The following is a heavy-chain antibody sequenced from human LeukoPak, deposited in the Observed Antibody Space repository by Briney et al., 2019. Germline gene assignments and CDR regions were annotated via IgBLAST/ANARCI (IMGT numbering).Heavy chain of an antibody. CDR1: GFTFSTFA. D-gene: IGHD2-8*02. V-gene: IGHV3-23*01. CDR2: IFPSGGEI. Sequence: GGSLRLSCAASGFTFSTFAMIWVRQPPGKGLEWVSSIFPSGGEIHYADSVRGRFTISRDNSKSTLSPQMNSLRAEDMAIYYCATYRQVLLPFESWGQGTLVTVSS. CDR3: ATYRQVLLPFES. J-gene: IGHJ4*02.